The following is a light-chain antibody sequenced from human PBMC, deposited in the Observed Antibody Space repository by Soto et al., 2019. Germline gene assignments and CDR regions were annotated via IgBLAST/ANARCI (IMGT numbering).Light chain of an antibody. Sequence: QSVLTQPASVSGSPGQSITISCTGTSSGVGSYNLVSWYQQHPGKAPKLMIYEVSKRPSGVSNRFSGSKSGNTASLTISGLQAEDEADYYCRSYEGSSTFYVFGTGTKVTVL. V-gene: IGLV2-23*02. J-gene: IGLJ1*01. CDR1: SSGVGSYNL. CDR3: RSYEGSSTFYV. CDR2: EVS.